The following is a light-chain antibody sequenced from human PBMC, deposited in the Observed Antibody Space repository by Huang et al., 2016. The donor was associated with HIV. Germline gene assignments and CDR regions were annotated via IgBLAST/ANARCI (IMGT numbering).Light chain of an antibody. CDR3: QQYDDWPLT. Sequence: EIVMTQSPVTLSVSPGERATLSCRASQSVSSNLAWYQQKPGQAPRLVIDGASNRATGIPDMFSGSGSGTEFTLTISSLQSEDLAVYYCQQYDDWPLTFGGGTKVEI. CDR1: QSVSSN. V-gene: IGKV3-15*01. CDR2: GAS. J-gene: IGKJ4*01.